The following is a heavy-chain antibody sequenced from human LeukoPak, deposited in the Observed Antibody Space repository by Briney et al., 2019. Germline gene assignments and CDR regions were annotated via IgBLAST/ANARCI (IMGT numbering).Heavy chain of an antibody. J-gene: IGHJ4*02. CDR2: IIPIFGTA. CDR3: AREGSVDWLGRRPLYFDY. V-gene: IGHV1-69*01. D-gene: IGHD3-9*01. CDR1: GGTFSSYA. Sequence: SVKVSCKASGGTFSSYAISWVRQAPGQGLEWMGGIIPIFGTANYAQKFQGRVTITADESTSTAYMELSSLGSEDTAVYYCAREGSVDWLGRRPLYFDYWGQGTLVTVSS.